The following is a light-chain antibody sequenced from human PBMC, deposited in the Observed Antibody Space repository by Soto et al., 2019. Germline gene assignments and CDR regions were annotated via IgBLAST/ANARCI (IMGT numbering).Light chain of an antibody. J-gene: IGKJ1*01. CDR3: QQYASSPRT. Sequence: EIMLTQSPGTLSLSPGDRATLSCRASQSVSGSYLAWYQQKPGQAPRLVIYDASSRATGIPDRFSGSGSGADLTLTISRLEPEDFAVYYCQQYASSPRTFGQGTKVEIK. CDR1: QSVSGSY. V-gene: IGKV3-20*01. CDR2: DAS.